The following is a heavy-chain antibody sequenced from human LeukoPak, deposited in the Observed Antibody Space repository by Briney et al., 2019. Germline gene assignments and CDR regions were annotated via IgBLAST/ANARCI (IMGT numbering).Heavy chain of an antibody. J-gene: IGHJ4*02. CDR3: ARAFPYDSSGYFDY. CDR2: IYYSGST. V-gene: IGHV4-59*01. Sequence: SETLSLTCTVSGGSISSYYWSWIRQPPGKGLEWIGYIYYSGSTNYNPSLKSRVTISVDTSKNQFSLKLSSVTAADTAVYYCARAFPYDSSGYFDYWGQGTLVTVSS. CDR1: GGSISSYY. D-gene: IGHD3-22*01.